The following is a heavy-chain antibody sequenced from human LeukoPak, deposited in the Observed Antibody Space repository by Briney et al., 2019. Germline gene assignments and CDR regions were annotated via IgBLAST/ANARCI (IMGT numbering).Heavy chain of an antibody. V-gene: IGHV1-8*03. CDR1: GYTFTSYD. CDR3: ARAPWALGYSYGSDY. Sequence: ASVKVSCEASGYTFTSYDINWVRQATGQGLEWMGWMNPNSGNTGYAQKFQGRVTITRNTSISTAYMELSSLRSEDTAVYYCARAPWALGYSYGSDYWGQGTLVTVPS. CDR2: MNPNSGNT. J-gene: IGHJ4*02. D-gene: IGHD5-18*01.